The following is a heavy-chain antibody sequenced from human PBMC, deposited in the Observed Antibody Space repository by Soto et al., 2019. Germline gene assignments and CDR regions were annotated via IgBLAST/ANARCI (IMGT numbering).Heavy chain of an antibody. J-gene: IGHJ3*02. CDR3: AREVKIAVVGTLGFDI. CDR1: GFTFSSYA. V-gene: IGHV3-23*01. CDR2: ISGSGGNT. Sequence: PGGSLRLSCAASGFTFSSYAMSWIRQAPGKGLEWVSAISGSGGNTYYADSVKGRFTISRDNSKNTLFLQMNSLRADDTAEYYCAREVKIAVVGTLGFDIWGQGTMVTVSS. D-gene: IGHD6-19*01.